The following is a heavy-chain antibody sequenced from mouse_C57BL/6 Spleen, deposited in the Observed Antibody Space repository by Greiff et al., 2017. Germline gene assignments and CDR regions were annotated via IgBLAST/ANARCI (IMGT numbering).Heavy chain of an antibody. CDR1: GYTFTSYW. CDR3: ARSWLVADYYAMDY. CDR2: INPSNGGT. J-gene: IGHJ4*01. Sequence: QVQLQQPGTELVKPGASVKLSCKASGYTFTSYWMHWVKQRPGQGLEWIGNINPSNGGTKYNEKFKSKDTRTVDKSSSTTYMQLSSLTSEDSAVYDCARSWLVADYYAMDYWGQGTSVTVSS. D-gene: IGHD1-1*01. V-gene: IGHV1-53*01.